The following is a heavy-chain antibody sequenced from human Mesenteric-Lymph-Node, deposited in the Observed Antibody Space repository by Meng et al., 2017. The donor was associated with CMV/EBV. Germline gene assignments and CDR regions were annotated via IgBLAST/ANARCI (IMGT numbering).Heavy chain of an antibody. V-gene: IGHV3-23*01. CDR1: GFTFSSYA. Sequence: GGSLRLSCVASGFTFSSYAMSWVRQAPGKGLEWVSAISGSGDITYYADSVKGRLTISRDNSKNTLYLQMNSLRAEDTAMYYCARDAGSYHYWGQGTLVTVSS. J-gene: IGHJ4*02. CDR3: ARDAGSYHY. D-gene: IGHD1-26*01. CDR2: ISGSGDIT.